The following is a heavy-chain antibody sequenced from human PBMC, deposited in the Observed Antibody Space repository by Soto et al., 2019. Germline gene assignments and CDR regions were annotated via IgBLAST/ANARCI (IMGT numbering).Heavy chain of an antibody. CDR1: GGSISSGDYY. J-gene: IGHJ6*02. CDR3: ARDLSMVRHQKSHYYYYGMEV. V-gene: IGHV4-30-4*01. CDR2: IYYSGST. D-gene: IGHD3-10*01. Sequence: SETLSLTCTVSGGSISSGDYYWSWIRQPPGKGLEWIGYIYYSGSTYYNPSLKSRVTISVETSKNQFSLKLSSVTAADTAVYYCARDLSMVRHQKSHYYYYGMEVWGQGTTVTVSS.